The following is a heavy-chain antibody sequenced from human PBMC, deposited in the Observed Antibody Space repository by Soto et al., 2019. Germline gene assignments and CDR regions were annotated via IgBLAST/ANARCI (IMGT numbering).Heavy chain of an antibody. CDR2: IYYSGST. D-gene: IGHD2-15*01. Sequence: SETLSLTCTVSGGSISSCIYFWGWIRQPPGKGLEWIGSIYYSGSTYYNPSLKSRVTVSVDTSRNQFSLKLNSVTAADTAVYYCARHRSDFWFDPWGQGTLVTVS. V-gene: IGHV4-39*01. CDR1: GGSISSCIYF. CDR3: ARHRSDFWFDP. J-gene: IGHJ5*02.